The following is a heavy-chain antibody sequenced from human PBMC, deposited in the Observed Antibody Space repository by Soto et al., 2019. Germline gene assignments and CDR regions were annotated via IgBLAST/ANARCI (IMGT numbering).Heavy chain of an antibody. CDR3: ARGPRGIAARRDLDY. D-gene: IGHD6-6*01. V-gene: IGHV1-2*04. CDR2: INPNSGGT. CDR1: GYTFTGYY. J-gene: IGHJ4*02. Sequence: VSCKASGYTFTGYYMHWVRQAPGQGLEWMGWINPNSGGTNYAQKFQGWVTMTRDTSISTAYMELSRLRSDDTAVYYCARGPRGIAARRDLDYWGQGTLVTVSS.